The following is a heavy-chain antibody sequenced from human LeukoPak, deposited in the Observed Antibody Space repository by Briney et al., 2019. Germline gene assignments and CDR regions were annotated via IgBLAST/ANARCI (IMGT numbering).Heavy chain of an antibody. CDR2: VFYTGST. D-gene: IGHD4-11*01. J-gene: IGHJ4*02. CDR3: ARLWGGSNATPL. Sequence: PSETLSLTCIVSGASIRNYNNYWGWIRQPPGKGLEWIGSVFYTGSTYYNPSLQSRITVSVDTSKNQFSLKLTSVTAADTAVYYCARLWGGSNATPLWGQGTLVTVSS. V-gene: IGHV4-39*01. CDR1: GASIRNYNNY.